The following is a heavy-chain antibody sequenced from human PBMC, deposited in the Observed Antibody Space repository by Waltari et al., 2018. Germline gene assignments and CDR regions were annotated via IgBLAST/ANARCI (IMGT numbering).Heavy chain of an antibody. J-gene: IGHJ6*02. CDR3: ARETLPSPAWYSSSWYYYYYGMDV. Sequence: EVQLVESGGGLVQPGGSLSLSCAASGFTFSNYWMSWFRQAPGKGLEWVANIKQDGSEKYYVDSVKGRFTISRDNAKNSLYLQMNSLRAEDTAVYYCARETLPSPAWYSSSWYYYYYGMDVWGQGATVTVSS. CDR2: IKQDGSEK. V-gene: IGHV3-7*04. CDR1: GFTFSNYW. D-gene: IGHD6-13*01.